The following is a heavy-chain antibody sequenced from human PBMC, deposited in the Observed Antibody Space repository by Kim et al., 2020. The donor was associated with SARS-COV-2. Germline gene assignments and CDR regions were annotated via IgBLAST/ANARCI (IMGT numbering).Heavy chain of an antibody. CDR1: GGSISSGGYY. D-gene: IGHD3-10*01. CDR3: ARDYSDHSILLWFGELKGGWFDP. Sequence: SETLSLTCTVSGGSISSGGYYWSWIRQHPGKGLEWIGYIYYSGSTYYNPSLKSRVTISVDTSKNQFSLKLSSVTAADTAVYYCARDYSDHSILLWFGELKGGWFDPWGQGTLVTVSS. V-gene: IGHV4-31*03. CDR2: IYYSGST. J-gene: IGHJ5*02.